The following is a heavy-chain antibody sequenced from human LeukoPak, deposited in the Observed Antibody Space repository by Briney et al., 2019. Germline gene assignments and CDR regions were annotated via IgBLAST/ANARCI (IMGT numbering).Heavy chain of an antibody. V-gene: IGHV3-23*01. Sequence: PGGSLRLSCAASGFTFSSYAMHWVRQAPGKGLEWVSAITGSGGSTYYADSVKGRFTISRDNSKNTLYLQMNSLRAEDTAVYYCAKAQVGAILHAFDIWGQGTMVTVSS. J-gene: IGHJ3*02. D-gene: IGHD1-26*01. CDR1: GFTFSSYA. CDR3: AKAQVGAILHAFDI. CDR2: ITGSGGST.